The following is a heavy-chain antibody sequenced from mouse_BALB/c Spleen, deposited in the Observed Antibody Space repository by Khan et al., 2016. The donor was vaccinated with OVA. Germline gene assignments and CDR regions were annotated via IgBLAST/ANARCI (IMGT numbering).Heavy chain of an antibody. CDR2: ISYSGST. Sequence: QLEESGPGLVKPSQSLSLTCTVTGYSITSDYAWNWIRQLPGNKLEWMAYISYSGSTSYHPSLKSRVSITRDTSKNQFFLQLNSVTTEDTATYYCARRYYYGHWYFDVWGAGTTVTVSS. CDR1: GYSITSDYA. V-gene: IGHV3-2*02. J-gene: IGHJ1*01. CDR3: ARRYYYGHWYFDV. D-gene: IGHD1-1*01.